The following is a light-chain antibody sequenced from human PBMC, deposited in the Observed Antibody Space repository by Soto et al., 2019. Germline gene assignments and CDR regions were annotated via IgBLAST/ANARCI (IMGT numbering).Light chain of an antibody. CDR1: QSVSSN. CDR3: QQYYNWPPWT. J-gene: IGKJ1*01. CDR2: GAS. Sequence: EIVMTQSPATLSVSPGERATLSCRASQSVSSNLAWYQQKPGQAPRLLIHGASTRATGIPARFSGSGSGTEFTLTISSLQSEDFAVYYCQQYYNWPPWTFGQGTKVDIK. V-gene: IGKV3-15*01.